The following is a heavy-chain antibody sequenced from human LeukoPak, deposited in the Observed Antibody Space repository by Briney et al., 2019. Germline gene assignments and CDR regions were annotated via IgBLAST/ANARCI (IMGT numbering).Heavy chain of an antibody. CDR1: GFTFDNND. CDR3: VRQPDSARYGFDY. CDR2: IGSAGYT. J-gene: IGHJ4*02. V-gene: IGHV3-13*01. D-gene: IGHD1-14*01. Sequence: GSLRLSCEVSGFTFDNNDMHWVRQSTGKGLEWVSAIGSAGYTYYAESVRGRLTITRDTAKQSLYLQMNSLRVEDTAVYHCVRQPDSARYGFDYWGRGTQVTVSS.